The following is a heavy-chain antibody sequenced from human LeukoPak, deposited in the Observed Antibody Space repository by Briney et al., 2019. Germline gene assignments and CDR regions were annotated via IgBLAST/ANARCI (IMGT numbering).Heavy chain of an antibody. CDR3: ARDADSITYGMDV. Sequence: ASVKVSCTASVYTFTIYGISWVRQAPGQGLEWMGWISAYNDDINHAQRLQGRVTMTTDTSTSTAHMELRTLRSDDTAVYYCARDADSITYGMDVWGQGTTVTVSS. CDR1: VYTFTIYG. CDR2: ISAYNDDI. V-gene: IGHV1-18*01. J-gene: IGHJ6*02. D-gene: IGHD3-10*01.